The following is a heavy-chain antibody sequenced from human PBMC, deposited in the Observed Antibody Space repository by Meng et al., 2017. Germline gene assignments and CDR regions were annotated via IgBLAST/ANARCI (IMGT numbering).Heavy chain of an antibody. V-gene: IGHV3-7*03. CDR2: IKQDGSEK. J-gene: IGHJ3*02. Sequence: GESLKISCAASGFTFSTYWMSWVRQAPGKGLEGVANIKQDGSEKYYVDSVKGRFTISRDNAKNTLYLQMNSLRAEDTAVYYCAKFGITMVRFPHDAFDIWGQGTMVTVSS. D-gene: IGHD3-10*01. CDR1: GFTFSTYW. CDR3: AKFGITMVRFPHDAFDI.